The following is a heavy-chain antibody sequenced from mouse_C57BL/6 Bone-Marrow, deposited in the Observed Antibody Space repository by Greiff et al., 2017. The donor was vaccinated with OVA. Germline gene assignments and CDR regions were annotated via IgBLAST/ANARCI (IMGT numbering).Heavy chain of an antibody. D-gene: IGHD1-1*01. CDR2: IYPGSGST. V-gene: IGHV1-55*01. J-gene: IGHJ4*01. Sequence: QVQLQQSGAELVKPGASVKMSCKASGYTFTSYWITWVKQRPGQGLAWIGDIYPGSGSTNYNEKFKSKATLTVDTSSSTAYMQLSSLTSEDSAVYYCASYYGSSPGAMDYWGQGTSVTVSS. CDR1: GYTFTSYW. CDR3: ASYYGSSPGAMDY.